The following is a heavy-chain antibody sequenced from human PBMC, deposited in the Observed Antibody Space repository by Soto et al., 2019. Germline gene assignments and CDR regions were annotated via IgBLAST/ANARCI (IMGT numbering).Heavy chain of an antibody. CDR3: ARGPRYGSGSYYYYYGMDV. V-gene: IGHV1-69*13. D-gene: IGHD3-10*01. CDR1: GGTFSSYA. Sequence: ASVKVSCKASGGTFSSYAISWVRQAPGQGLEWMGGIIPIFGTANYAQKFQGRVTITADESTSTAYMELSSLRSEDTAVYYCARGPRYGSGSYYYYYGMDVWGQGTTVTVSS. CDR2: IIPIFGTA. J-gene: IGHJ6*02.